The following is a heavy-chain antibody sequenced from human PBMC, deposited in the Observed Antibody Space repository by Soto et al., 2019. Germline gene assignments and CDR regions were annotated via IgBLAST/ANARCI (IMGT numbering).Heavy chain of an antibody. Sequence: QVQLVQSGAEVKKPGASVKVSCKASGYTFTSYAMHWVRQAPGQRLEWMGWINAGHGNTKYSQKFQGRVTITRDTSASTAYMELSSLRSEDTAVYYCAREGRSRGDYWGQGTLVTVSS. CDR3: AREGRSRGDY. CDR2: INAGHGNT. J-gene: IGHJ4*02. D-gene: IGHD3-10*01. CDR1: GYTFTSYA. V-gene: IGHV1-3*01.